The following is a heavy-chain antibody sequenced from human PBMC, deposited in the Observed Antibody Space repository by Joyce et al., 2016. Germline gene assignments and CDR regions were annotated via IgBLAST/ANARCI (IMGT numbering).Heavy chain of an antibody. D-gene: IGHD3-22*01. V-gene: IGHV3-23*01. Sequence: EVQLLESGGGLVQPGGSLTLHCAASGFTFRSYDMGWVRQGAGKGREGVLGFSGSGGSKYYAESVKGRFTISRENSINTLYLQMNSVRDEYTAVYFCAKGGSSGYYYNYYFDHWGQGIRVTVSS. CDR2: FSGSGGSK. CDR3: AKGGSSGYYYNYYFDH. J-gene: IGHJ4*02. CDR1: GFTFRSYD.